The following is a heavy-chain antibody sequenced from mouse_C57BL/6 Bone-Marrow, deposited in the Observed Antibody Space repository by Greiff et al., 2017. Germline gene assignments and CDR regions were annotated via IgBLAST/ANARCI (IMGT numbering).Heavy chain of an antibody. Sequence: VQLKESGGDLVKPGGSLKLSCAASGFTFSSYGMSWVRQTPDKRLEWVATISSGGSYTYYPDSVKGRFTISRDNAKNTLYLQMSSLKSEATAMYCCARMVVAWFAYWGQGTLVTVSA. J-gene: IGHJ3*01. CDR1: GFTFSSYG. D-gene: IGHD1-1*02. CDR3: ARMVVAWFAY. V-gene: IGHV5-6*01. CDR2: ISSGGSYT.